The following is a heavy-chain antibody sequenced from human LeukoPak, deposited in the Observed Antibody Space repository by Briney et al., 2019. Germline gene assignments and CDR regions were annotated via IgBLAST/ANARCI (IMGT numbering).Heavy chain of an antibody. CDR1: GYTFTSYG. CDR3: ARVSRTTMVRGVITFDF. J-gene: IGHJ4*02. Sequence: GASVKVSCKASGYTFTSYGISWVRQAPGQGLEWMGGIIPIFGTANYAQKFQGRVTITADASTSTAYMELSSLRSEDTAVYYCARVSRTTMVRGVITFDFWGQGTLVTVSS. D-gene: IGHD3-10*01. V-gene: IGHV1-69*13. CDR2: IIPIFGTA.